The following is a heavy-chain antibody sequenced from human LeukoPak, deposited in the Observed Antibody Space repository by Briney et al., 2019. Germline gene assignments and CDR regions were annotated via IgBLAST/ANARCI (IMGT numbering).Heavy chain of an antibody. CDR1: GGSISSSNW. V-gene: IGHV4-4*02. CDR3: ASTEDTAMVPFDY. D-gene: IGHD5-18*01. J-gene: IGHJ4*02. Sequence: PSSALSLTCAASGGSISSSNWWGWVRQPPVKGLEWLGEIYHSGSTNYNPSLKSRVTISVDKSKNHFSLKLSSVTAADTAVYYCASTEDTAMVPFDYWGQGTLVTVSS. CDR2: IYHSGST.